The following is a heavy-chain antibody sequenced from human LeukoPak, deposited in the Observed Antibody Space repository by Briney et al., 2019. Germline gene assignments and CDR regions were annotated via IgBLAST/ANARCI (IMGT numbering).Heavy chain of an antibody. Sequence: ASVKVSCKASGYTFTGYYMHWVRQAPGQGLEWMGWINPNSSGTNYAQKFQGRVTMTRDTSISTAYMELSRLRSDDTAVYYCARALAATTLALDYWGQGTLVTVSS. D-gene: IGHD4-17*01. CDR1: GYTFTGYY. V-gene: IGHV1-2*02. J-gene: IGHJ4*02. CDR3: ARALAATTLALDY. CDR2: INPNSSGT.